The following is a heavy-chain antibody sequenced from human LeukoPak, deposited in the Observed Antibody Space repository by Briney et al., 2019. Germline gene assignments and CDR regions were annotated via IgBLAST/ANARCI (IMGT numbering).Heavy chain of an antibody. D-gene: IGHD6-19*01. V-gene: IGHV4-34*01. Sequence: GSLRLSCAASGFTFSSYWMSWVRQPPGKGLEWIGEINHSGSTNYNPSLKSRVTISVDTSKNQFSLKLSSVTAADTAVYYCARVGSGWYEKYFQHWGQGTLVTVSS. CDR1: GFTFSSYW. CDR3: ARVGSGWYEKYFQH. J-gene: IGHJ1*01. CDR2: INHSGST.